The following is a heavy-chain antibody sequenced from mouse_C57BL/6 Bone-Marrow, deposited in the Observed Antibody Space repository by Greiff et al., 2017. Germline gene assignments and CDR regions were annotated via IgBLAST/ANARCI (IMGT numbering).Heavy chain of an antibody. V-gene: IGHV2-2*01. CDR2: IWSGGST. CDR1: GFSLTSYG. Sequence: QVQLKQSGPGLVQPSQSLSITCTVSGFSLTSYGVHWVRQSPGKGLEWLGVIWSGGSTDYNAAFISRLSISKDNSKSQVFFKMNSLQADDTAIDYCARNWGYYAFFAYWGQGTLVTVSA. J-gene: IGHJ3*01. CDR3: ARNWGYYAFFAY. D-gene: IGHD2-3*01.